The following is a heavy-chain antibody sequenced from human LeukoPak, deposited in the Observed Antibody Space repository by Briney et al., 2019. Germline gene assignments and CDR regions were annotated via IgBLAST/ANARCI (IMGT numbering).Heavy chain of an antibody. J-gene: IGHJ6*02. D-gene: IGHD2-2*01. V-gene: IGHV3-30*18. Sequence: GGSLRLSCAASGFTFTSYAMHWVRQAPGKGLEWVAVISYDGSNKYYADSVKGRFTISRDNSKNTLYLQMNSLRAEDTAVYYCVKGTRYCSSTSCSYYCYYGMDVWGQGTTVTVSS. CDR2: ISYDGSNK. CDR1: GFTFTSYA. CDR3: VKGTRYCSSTSCSYYCYYGMDV.